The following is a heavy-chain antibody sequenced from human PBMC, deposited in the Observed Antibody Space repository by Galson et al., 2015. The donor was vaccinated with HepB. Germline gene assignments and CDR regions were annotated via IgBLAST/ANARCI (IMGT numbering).Heavy chain of an antibody. J-gene: IGHJ6*02. CDR2: IKQDGSEK. V-gene: IGHV3-7*01. CDR3: ARIISYGPRLRYYGMDV. CDR1: GFTFSSYW. D-gene: IGHD5-18*01. Sequence: SLRLSCAASGFTFSSYWMSWVRQAPGKGLEWVANIKQDGSEKYYVDSVKGRFTISRDNAKNSLYLQMNSLRAKDTAVYYCARIISYGPRLRYYGMDVWGQGTTVTVSS.